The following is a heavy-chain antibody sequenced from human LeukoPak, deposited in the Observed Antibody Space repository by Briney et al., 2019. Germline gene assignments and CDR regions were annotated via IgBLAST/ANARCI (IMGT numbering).Heavy chain of an antibody. CDR2: IYYSGST. D-gene: IGHD7-27*01. CDR3: ARDGTQKLGINHDAFDI. V-gene: IGHV4-59*01. Sequence: PSETLSLTCTVSGGSISSYYWSWIRQPPGKGLEWIGYIYYSGSTNYNPSLKSRVTISVDTSKNQFSLKLSSVTAADTAVYYCARDGTQKLGINHDAFDIWGQGTMVTVSS. CDR1: GGSISSYY. J-gene: IGHJ3*02.